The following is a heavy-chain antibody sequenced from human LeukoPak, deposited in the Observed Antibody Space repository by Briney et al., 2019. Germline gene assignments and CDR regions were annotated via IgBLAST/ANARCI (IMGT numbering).Heavy chain of an antibody. CDR2: ISGGGGGA. Sequence: GGSLRLSCAASGFTFNNYAMCWIRQAPGKGLEWVSSISGGGGGAYYANSVKGRFTISRDNSKNTLFLQMNSLRAEDTAVYYCARGRRDCSGDCYVAFDIWGQGTMVTVSS. D-gene: IGHD2-21*02. CDR1: GFTFNNYA. CDR3: ARGRRDCSGDCYVAFDI. J-gene: IGHJ3*02. V-gene: IGHV3-23*01.